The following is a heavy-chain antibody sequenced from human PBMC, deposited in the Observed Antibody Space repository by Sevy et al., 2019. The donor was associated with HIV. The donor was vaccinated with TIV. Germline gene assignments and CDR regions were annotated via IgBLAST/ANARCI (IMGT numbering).Heavy chain of an antibody. Sequence: SETLSLTCSVSGGSIVSSSYYWNWIRQPPGKRREWIGSIYYNGHTYYNPSLKSRLTISIDTSKNQFYLTLSSVTAADTSIYYCARSAAGHEYYYGLDVWGQGATVTVSS. V-gene: IGHV4-39*01. D-gene: IGHD6-13*01. CDR1: GGSIVSSSYY. J-gene: IGHJ6*02. CDR3: ARSAAGHEYYYGLDV. CDR2: IYYNGHT.